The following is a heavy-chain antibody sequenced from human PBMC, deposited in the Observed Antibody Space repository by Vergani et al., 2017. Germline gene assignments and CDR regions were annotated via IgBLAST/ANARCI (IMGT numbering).Heavy chain of an antibody. CDR2: IIPIFGTA. J-gene: IGHJ5*01. CDR1: GGTFSSYA. D-gene: IGHD1-26*01. V-gene: IGHV1-69*01. CDR3: AREDSESVGATNDWFDS. Sequence: QVQLVQSGAEVKKPGSSVKVSCKASGGTFSSYAISWVRQAPGQGLEWMGGIIPIFGTANYAQKFQGRVTITADESTSTAYMELSSLRSEDTAVYYCAREDSESVGATNDWFDSWGQGTLVTVSS.